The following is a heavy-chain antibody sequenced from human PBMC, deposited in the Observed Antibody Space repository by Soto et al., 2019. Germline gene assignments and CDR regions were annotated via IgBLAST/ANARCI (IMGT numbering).Heavy chain of an antibody. CDR2: IIPIFGTA. CDR3: ARAASYSSSSDYYYYGMDV. CDR1: GGTFSSYA. J-gene: IGHJ6*02. D-gene: IGHD6-6*01. Sequence: QVQLVQSGAEVKKPGSSAKVSCKASGGTFSSYAISWVRQAPGQGLEWMGGIIPIFGTANYAQKFQGRVTITADKSTSTAYMELSSLRSEDTAVYYCARAASYSSSSDYYYYGMDVWGQGTTVTVSS. V-gene: IGHV1-69*06.